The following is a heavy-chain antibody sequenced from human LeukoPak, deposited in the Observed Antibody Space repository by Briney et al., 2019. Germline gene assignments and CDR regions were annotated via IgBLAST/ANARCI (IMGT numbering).Heavy chain of an antibody. V-gene: IGHV1-69*04. D-gene: IGHD3-22*01. CDR3: ARGSEDYYDSSGYYSNWFDP. Sequence: SVKVSCKASGGTFSNHAISWVRQAPGQGLEWMGRIIPILGIANYAQKFQGRVTITADKSTSTAYMELSSLRSEDTAVYYCARGSEDYYDSSGYYSNWFDPWGQGTLVTASS. J-gene: IGHJ5*02. CDR2: IIPILGIA. CDR1: GGTFSNHA.